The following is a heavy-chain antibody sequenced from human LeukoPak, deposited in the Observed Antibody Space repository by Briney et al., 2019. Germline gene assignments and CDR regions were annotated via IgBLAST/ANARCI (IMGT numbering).Heavy chain of an antibody. J-gene: IGHJ4*02. CDR2: ISSSGSTI. D-gene: IGHD2-15*01. Sequence: GGSLRIYCAASGFTFSDYYMSWIRQAPGKGLEWVSYISSSGSTIYYADSVKGRFTISRDNAKNSLYLQMNSLRAEDTAVYYCASYCSGDSCYSAIDYWGQGTLVTVSS. CDR3: ASYCSGDSCYSAIDY. V-gene: IGHV3-11*01. CDR1: GFTFSDYY.